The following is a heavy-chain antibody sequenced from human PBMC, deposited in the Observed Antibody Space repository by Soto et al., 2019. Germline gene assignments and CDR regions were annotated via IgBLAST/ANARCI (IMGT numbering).Heavy chain of an antibody. Sequence: PSETLSLTCTVSGGSFSNGDYYLNWIRQHPGKGLEWIGYIYYTGDTYYNPSLKSRLTISVGSSKNQFSLKVSSVTAADTAVYYCARAWGDPPMLDYWGQGTLVTVSS. V-gene: IGHV4-31*03. CDR2: IYYTGDT. J-gene: IGHJ4*02. D-gene: IGHD2-21*02. CDR1: GGSFSNGDYY. CDR3: ARAWGDPPMLDY.